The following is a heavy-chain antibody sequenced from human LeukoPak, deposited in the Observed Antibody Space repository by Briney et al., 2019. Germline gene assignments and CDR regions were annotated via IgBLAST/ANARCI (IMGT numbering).Heavy chain of an antibody. J-gene: IGHJ4*02. V-gene: IGHV3-30*04. D-gene: IGHD3-10*01. CDR2: ISYDGSNK. CDR3: ASEYYYGSGSYYNDIDY. Sequence: PGRSLRLSCAASGFTFSSYAMHWVRQAPGKGLEWVAVISYDGSNKYYADSVKGRFTISRDNAKNTLYLQMNSLRAEDTAVYYCASEYYYGSGSYYNDIDYWGQGTLVTVSS. CDR1: GFTFSSYA.